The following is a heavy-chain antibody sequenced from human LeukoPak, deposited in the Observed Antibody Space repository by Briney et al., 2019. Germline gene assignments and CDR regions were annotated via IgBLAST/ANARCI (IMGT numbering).Heavy chain of an antibody. D-gene: IGHD2/OR15-2a*01. CDR2: IYSGGNT. CDR1: GFTVSINS. Sequence: GGSLRLSCTVSGFTVSINSMSWVRQAPGKGLEWVSFIYSGGNTHYSDSVKGRFTISRDNSKTTLYLQMNSLRAEDTAVYYCARRAGEYSHPYDYWGQGTLVTVSS. CDR3: ARRAGEYSHPYDY. J-gene: IGHJ4*02. V-gene: IGHV3-53*01.